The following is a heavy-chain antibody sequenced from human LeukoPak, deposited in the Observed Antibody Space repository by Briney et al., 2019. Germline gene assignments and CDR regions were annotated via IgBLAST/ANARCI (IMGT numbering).Heavy chain of an antibody. CDR2: IYPGDSYT. CDR3: ARQKGATTDY. CDR1: GYSFPSYW. V-gene: IGHV5-51*01. J-gene: IGHJ4*02. D-gene: IGHD1-26*01. Sequence: GESLKISCKGSGYSFPSYWIGWVRQKPGKGLEWMGIIYPGDSYTRYSPSFQGQITFSADKSITTAYLQWSSLKASDTAMYYCARQKGATTDYWGQGTLVTVSS.